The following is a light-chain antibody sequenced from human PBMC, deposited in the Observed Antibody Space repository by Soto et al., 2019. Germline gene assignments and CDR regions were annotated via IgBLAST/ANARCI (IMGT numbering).Light chain of an antibody. CDR2: GAS. CDR1: QAILTY. V-gene: IGKV1-39*01. Sequence: DIHLTQSPSSLSAAVGDRVTITCRASQAILTYLNWLQQKAGKAPEVLIYGASGLRSGVPSRFTGSGCATDCTLTINSLQREDAGTYFCQQTFSPDVTFGGGTKV. CDR3: QQTFSPDVT. J-gene: IGKJ4*01.